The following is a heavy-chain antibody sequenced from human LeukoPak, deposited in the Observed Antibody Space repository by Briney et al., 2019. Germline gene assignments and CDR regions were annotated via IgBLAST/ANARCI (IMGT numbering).Heavy chain of an antibody. CDR3: AKHRVVVVAAWTY. J-gene: IGHJ4*02. Sequence: GGSLRLSCAASGFTFSSYAMSWVRQAPGKGLEWVSAISGSGGSTYYADSVKGRFSISRDNSKNTLYLQMNSLRAEDTAVYYCAKHRVVVVAAWTYWGQGTLVTVSS. D-gene: IGHD2-15*01. CDR2: ISGSGGST. V-gene: IGHV3-23*01. CDR1: GFTFSSYA.